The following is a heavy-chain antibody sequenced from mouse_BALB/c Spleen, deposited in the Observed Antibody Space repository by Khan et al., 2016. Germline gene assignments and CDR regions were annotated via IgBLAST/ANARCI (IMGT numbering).Heavy chain of an antibody. CDR2: INPHDGNT. Sequence: VQLQQSGPELVKPGASVKISCKASGYTFTDNNMHWVKQSHGKTLEWIGYINPHDGNTGYNQKFKNKATLTVDISSNTAYMELRSLTSEDSAVYYCGRGYDGYPFYAMDYWGQGTSVTVSS. CDR1: GYTFTDNN. J-gene: IGHJ4*01. D-gene: IGHD2-3*01. CDR3: GRGYDGYPFYAMDY. V-gene: IGHV1S29*02.